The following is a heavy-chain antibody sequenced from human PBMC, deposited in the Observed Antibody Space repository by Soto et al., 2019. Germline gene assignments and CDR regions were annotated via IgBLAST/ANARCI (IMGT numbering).Heavy chain of an antibody. J-gene: IGHJ6*02. CDR3: AHRRSSPRYYYYYGMDV. Sequence: FGPTLVNPTETLTLTCTFSGFSLSTNGVGVGGIRQPPGKALEWLALIYWNDDKRYSPSLKSRLTITKDTSKNQVVLTMTNMDPVDTATYYCAHRRSSPRYYYYYGMDVWGQGTTVTVSS. D-gene: IGHD6-13*01. V-gene: IGHV2-5*01. CDR2: IYWNDDK. CDR1: GFSLSTNGVG.